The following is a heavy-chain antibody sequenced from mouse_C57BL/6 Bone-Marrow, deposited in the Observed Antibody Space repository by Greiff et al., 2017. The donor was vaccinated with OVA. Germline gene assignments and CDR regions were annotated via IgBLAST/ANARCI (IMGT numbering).Heavy chain of an antibody. CDR3: ARNGSSGSSYYFDY. J-gene: IGHJ2*01. D-gene: IGHD3-2*02. CDR1: GYTFTDYY. V-gene: IGHV1-26*01. CDR2: INPNNGGT. Sequence: VQLQQSGPELVKPGASVKISCKASGYTFTDYYMNWVKQSHGKSLEWIGDINPNNGGTSYNQKFKGKATLTVDKSSSTAYMELRSLTSEDSAVYYCARNGSSGSSYYFDYWGQGTTLTGSA.